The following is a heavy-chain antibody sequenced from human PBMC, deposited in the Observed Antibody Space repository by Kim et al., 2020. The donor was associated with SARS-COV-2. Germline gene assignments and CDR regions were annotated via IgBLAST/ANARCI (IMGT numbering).Heavy chain of an antibody. CDR2: IHQSGST. D-gene: IGHD2-2*02. CDR1: GGSFSGHY. J-gene: IGHJ6*02. CDR3: ARGRAGVVPAPILGRGPHYDYFSMDV. V-gene: IGHV4-34*01. Sequence: SETLSLTCAVYGGSFSGHYWSWIRQPPGKGLEWIGAIHQSGSTNYNPSLKSRVTISIDTSKNQFSLKLSSVTAADTAFFYCARGRAGVVPAPILGRGPHYDYFSMDVWGHGTTVTVSS.